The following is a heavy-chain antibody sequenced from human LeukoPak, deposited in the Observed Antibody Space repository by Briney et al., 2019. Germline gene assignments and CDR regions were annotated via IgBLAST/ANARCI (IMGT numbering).Heavy chain of an antibody. J-gene: IGHJ4*02. V-gene: IGHV4-34*01. CDR3: ASSTGDY. D-gene: IGHD3-10*01. Sequence: PSETLSLTCAVYGGSFSGYYWSWIRQPPGKGLEWIGEINHSGSTNYNQSLKSRVTISVETSKNQFSLTLSSVTAADTAVYYCASSTGDYWGQGTLVTVSS. CDR1: GGSFSGYY. CDR2: INHSGST.